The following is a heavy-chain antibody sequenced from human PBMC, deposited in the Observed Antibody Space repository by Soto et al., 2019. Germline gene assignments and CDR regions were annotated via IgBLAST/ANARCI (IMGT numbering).Heavy chain of an antibody. V-gene: IGHV3-15*01. CDR2: IKSKTDGGTT. J-gene: IGHJ4*02. CDR3: TIEVYCSSTSCYDPFDY. CDR1: GFTFSSYA. Sequence: GGSLRLSCAASGFTFSSYAMSWVRQAPGKGLEWVGRIKSKTDGGTTDYAAPVKGRFTISRDDSKNTLYLQMNSLKTEDTAVYYCTIEVYCSSTSCYDPFDYWGQGTLVTVSS. D-gene: IGHD2-2*01.